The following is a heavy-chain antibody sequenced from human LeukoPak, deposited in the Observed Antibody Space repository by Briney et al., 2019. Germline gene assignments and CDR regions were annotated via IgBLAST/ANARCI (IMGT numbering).Heavy chain of an antibody. J-gene: IGHJ3*02. CDR1: GGSISSYY. D-gene: IGHD4-17*01. CDR2: IYTSGST. V-gene: IGHV4-4*07. Sequence: PSETLSLTCTVSGGSISSYYWSWIRQPAGKGLEWIGRIYTSGSTNYNPSLKSRVTMSVDSSKNQFSLKLRSVTAADTAVYYCARDLVTVTKGFDIWGQGTMVSVSS. CDR3: ARDLVTVTKGFDI.